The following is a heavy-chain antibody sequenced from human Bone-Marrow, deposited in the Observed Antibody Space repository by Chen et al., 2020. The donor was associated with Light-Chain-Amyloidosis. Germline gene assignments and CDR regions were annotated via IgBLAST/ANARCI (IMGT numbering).Heavy chain of an antibody. CDR1: GFAFSRYA. CDR2: ISGSGGSR. V-gene: IGHV3-23*04. CDR3: AKDISYDDILPGYPADAFDI. J-gene: IGHJ3*02. Sequence: EVQLVESGGGLLQRGGSLRLSCAASGFAFSRYAMRGVRQAPGRGLEWVSTISGSGGSRYYGDSVKGRLTISRDNSKNALFLQMNSLRAEDTAVYYCAKDISYDDILPGYPADAFDIWGQGTMVTVSS. D-gene: IGHD3-9*01.